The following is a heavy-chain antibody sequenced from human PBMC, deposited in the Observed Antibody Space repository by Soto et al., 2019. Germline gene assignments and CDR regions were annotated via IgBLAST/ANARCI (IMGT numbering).Heavy chain of an antibody. J-gene: IGHJ4*02. CDR2: IYPGDSDT. CDR3: ARRNGHSYDDRAYFDY. D-gene: IGHD5-18*01. CDR1: GYSFTTYW. Sequence: PGESLKISCQGSGYSFTTYWIGWVRQMPGKGLEWMGIIYPGDSDTRYSPSFQGQVTMSADKSISTAYLQWSSLKASDTAMYYCARRNGHSYDDRAYFDYWGQGTLVTVSS. V-gene: IGHV5-51*01.